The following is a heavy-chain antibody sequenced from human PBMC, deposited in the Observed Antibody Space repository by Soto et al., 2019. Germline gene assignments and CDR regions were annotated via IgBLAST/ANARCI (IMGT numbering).Heavy chain of an antibody. CDR3: AKDRILGYCSSTSCYTFDY. Sequence: EVQLLESGGGLVHPGGSLRLSCAASGFTFSSYAMSWVRQAPGKGLEWVSAISGSGGSTYYADSVKGRFTISRDNSKNTMYLHMNSLRAEDTAVYYCAKDRILGYCSSTSCYTFDYWGQGTLVTVSS. V-gene: IGHV3-23*01. CDR2: ISGSGGST. D-gene: IGHD2-2*02. CDR1: GFTFSSYA. J-gene: IGHJ4*02.